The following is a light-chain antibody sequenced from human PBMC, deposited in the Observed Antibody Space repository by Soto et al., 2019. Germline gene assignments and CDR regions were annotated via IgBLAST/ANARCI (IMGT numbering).Light chain of an antibody. V-gene: IGKV3-20*01. CDR3: QQYGTSPPT. J-gene: IGKJ5*01. Sequence: EIVLAQSPGTLSLSPGERATLSCRASQSVSSNFLAWYQKKPGQAPRLLMYGASSRATGIPDRFSGSGSGTDFILTINRLEPEDFAVYYCQQYGTSPPTFGQGTRLDIK. CDR1: QSVSSNF. CDR2: GAS.